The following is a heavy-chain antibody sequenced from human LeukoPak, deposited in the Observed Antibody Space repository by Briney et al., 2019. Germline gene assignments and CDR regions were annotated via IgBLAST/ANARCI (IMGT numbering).Heavy chain of an antibody. D-gene: IGHD6-13*01. J-gene: IGHJ5*02. CDR2: IYTSGST. V-gene: IGHV4-4*07. CDR1: GGSISSYY. CDR3: AANIAAVHPFDP. Sequence: SETLSLTCTVSGGSISSYYWSWIRQPAGKGLEWIGRIYTSGSTNYNPSLKSRVTMSVDTSKNQFSLKLSSVTAADTAVYYCAANIAAVHPFDPWGQGTLVTVSS.